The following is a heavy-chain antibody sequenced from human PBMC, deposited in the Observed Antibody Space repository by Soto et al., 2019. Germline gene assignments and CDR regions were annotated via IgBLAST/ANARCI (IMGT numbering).Heavy chain of an antibody. Sequence: QVQLQESGPGLVKPSQTLSLTCTVSGGSISTVDYWWSWIRKSPDMGLEWIGHIYDGGRTYNNPSLESRVTLSVHTSKSQLPLTLSSVSAADTAVYYCARGPSGDNVDSWGQGTLVTVSS. D-gene: IGHD7-27*01. V-gene: IGHV4-30-4*01. CDR1: GGSISTVDYW. J-gene: IGHJ4*02. CDR3: ARGPSGDNVDS. CDR2: IYDGGRT.